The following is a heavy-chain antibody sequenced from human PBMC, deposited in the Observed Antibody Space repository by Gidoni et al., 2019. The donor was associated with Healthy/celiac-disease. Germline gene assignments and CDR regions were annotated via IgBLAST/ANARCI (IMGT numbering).Heavy chain of an antibody. Sequence: EVQLVESGGGLVQPGGSLRLSCAASGFTFSSYWMHWGRQAPGKGLVWVSRINSDGSSTSYADSVKGRFTISRDNAKNTLYLQMNSLRAEDTAVYYCARDRVSSGWYVRGWFDPWGQGTLVTVSS. CDR3: ARDRVSSGWYVRGWFDP. CDR1: GFTFSSYW. V-gene: IGHV3-74*01. CDR2: INSDGSST. J-gene: IGHJ5*02. D-gene: IGHD6-19*01.